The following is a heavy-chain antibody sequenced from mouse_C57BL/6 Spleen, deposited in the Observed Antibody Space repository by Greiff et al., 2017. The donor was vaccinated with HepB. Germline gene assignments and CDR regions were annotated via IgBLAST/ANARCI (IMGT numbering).Heavy chain of an antibody. D-gene: IGHD1-1*01. CDR2: IDPEDGDT. Sequence: EVKLVESGAELVRPGASVKLSCTASGFNIKDYYMHWVKQRPEQGLEWIGRIDPEDGDTEYAPKFQGKATMTADTSSNTAYLQLSSLTSEDTAVYYCTRIYYYGSSYAWFAYWGQGTLVTVSA. CDR3: TRIYYYGSSYAWFAY. J-gene: IGHJ3*01. CDR1: GFNIKDYY. V-gene: IGHV14-1*01.